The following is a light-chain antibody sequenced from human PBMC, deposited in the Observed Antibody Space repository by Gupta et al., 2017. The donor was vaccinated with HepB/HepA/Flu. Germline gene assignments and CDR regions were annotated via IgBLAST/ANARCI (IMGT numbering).Light chain of an antibody. J-gene: IGLJ3*02. CDR1: SSDVGGYNY. Sequence: QSALTQPASVPGSPGQSITIPCTGTSSDVGGYNYVSWYQQHPGKAPQLMIYDVSNRPSGVSNRFSGSKSGNTASLTISGLQAEDEADYYCSSYTSSSTRVFGGGTKLTVL. CDR2: DVS. CDR3: SSYTSSSTRV. V-gene: IGLV2-14*01.